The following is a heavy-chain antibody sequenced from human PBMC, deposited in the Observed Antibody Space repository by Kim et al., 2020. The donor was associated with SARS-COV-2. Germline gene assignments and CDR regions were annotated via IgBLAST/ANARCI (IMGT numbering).Heavy chain of an antibody. CDR2: IDPSDSYT. J-gene: IGHJ3*02. CDR3: ARKVYCSSTSCYVGAFDI. Sequence: GESLKISCKGSGYSFTSYWISWVRQMPGKGLEWMGRIDPSDSYTNYSPSFQGHVTISADKSISTAYLQWSSLKASDTAMYYCARKVYCSSTSCYVGAFDIWGQGTMVTVSS. V-gene: IGHV5-10-1*01. D-gene: IGHD2-2*01. CDR1: GYSFTSYW.